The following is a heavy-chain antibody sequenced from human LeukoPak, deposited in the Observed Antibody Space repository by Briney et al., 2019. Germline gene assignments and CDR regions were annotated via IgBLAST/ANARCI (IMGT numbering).Heavy chain of an antibody. Sequence: ASVKVSCKASGGTFSSYAISWVRQAPGQGLEWMGGIIPIFGTANYAQKFQGRVTITTDESTSTAYMELSSLRSEDTAVYYRARETGYYDSSGINRNWFDPWGQGTLVTVSS. D-gene: IGHD3-22*01. CDR1: GGTFSSYA. CDR2: IIPIFGTA. J-gene: IGHJ5*02. CDR3: ARETGYYDSSGINRNWFDP. V-gene: IGHV1-69*05.